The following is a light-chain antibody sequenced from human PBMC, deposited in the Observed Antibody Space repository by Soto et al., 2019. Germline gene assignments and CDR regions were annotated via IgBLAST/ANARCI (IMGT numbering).Light chain of an antibody. J-gene: IGLJ1*01. Sequence: QSVLTQPASVSGSPGQSIAISCTGTRIDVGAYNYVSWYQQHPGKAPKLMISEVTNRPSGVSDRFSGSKSGNTASLTISGLQAEDEADYYCSSFTSRFTFVFGTGTKLTVL. CDR1: RIDVGAYNY. CDR3: SSFTSRFTFV. V-gene: IGLV2-14*01. CDR2: EVT.